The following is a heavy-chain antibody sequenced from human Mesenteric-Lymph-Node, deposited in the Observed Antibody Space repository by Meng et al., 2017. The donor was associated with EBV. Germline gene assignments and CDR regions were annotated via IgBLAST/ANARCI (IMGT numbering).Heavy chain of an antibody. D-gene: IGHD2-2*01. CDR1: GGSFTGYY. CDR3: ARGRGDVVVPAALFKRMGSGLNIDH. V-gene: IGHV4-34*01. CDR2: INHRRST. Sequence: HVHVQKAGGGLLKPAETLSLTCSVYGGSFTGYYWSWIRQPPGKGLEWIGDINHRRSTNYNPSLKSRLTLSVDTSKNQFSLKLSSVTAADTAVYFCARGRGDVVVPAALFKRMGSGLNIDHWGQGSLVTVSS. J-gene: IGHJ4*02.